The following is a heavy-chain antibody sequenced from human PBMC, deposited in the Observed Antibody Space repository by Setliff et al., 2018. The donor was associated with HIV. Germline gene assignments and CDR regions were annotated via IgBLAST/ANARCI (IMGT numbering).Heavy chain of an antibody. D-gene: IGHD3-9*01. CDR3: VGHYYDPLTGYYVWFFDV. Sequence: PGGSLRLSCAASGFTFNKAWMSWVRQAPGKGLEWVGRIKSKTDGGTTNYAAPVKDRFTISRDDSRNTLYLQMNSMKSDDTATYYCVGHYYDPLTGYYVWFFDVWGRGTLVTVSS. CDR2: IKSKTDGGTT. V-gene: IGHV3-15*05. CDR1: GFTFNKAW. J-gene: IGHJ2*01.